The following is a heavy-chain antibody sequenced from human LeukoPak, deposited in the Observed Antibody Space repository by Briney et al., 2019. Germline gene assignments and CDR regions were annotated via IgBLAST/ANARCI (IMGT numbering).Heavy chain of an antibody. D-gene: IGHD6-19*01. CDR3: ARESESSGWYDY. V-gene: IGHV3-43*02. CDR2: ICGDAGST. CDR1: GFMVHDYA. Sequence: HPGGSLRLSCAAPGFMVHDYAIDWVRQAPGKDLEWVSLICGDAGSTFYADSVKGRFTISRDNSKNSLYLQMNSLRGDDTALYYCARESESSGWYDYWGQGTLVTVSS. J-gene: IGHJ4*02.